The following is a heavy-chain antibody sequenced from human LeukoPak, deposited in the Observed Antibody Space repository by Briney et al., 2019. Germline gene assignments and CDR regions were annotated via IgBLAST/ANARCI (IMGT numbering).Heavy chain of an antibody. CDR2: IYYSGNT. V-gene: IGHV4-59*01. CDR3: ARDSSGWYHWFDP. J-gene: IGHJ5*02. D-gene: IGHD6-19*01. CDR1: TGSISSYY. Sequence: SETLSLTCIVSTGSISSYYWSWIGQPPGKGLEWIGYIYYSGNTNYNPSLKSRVTISVDTSKNQFSLKLSSVTAADTAVYYCARDSSGWYHWFDPWGQGILVTVSS.